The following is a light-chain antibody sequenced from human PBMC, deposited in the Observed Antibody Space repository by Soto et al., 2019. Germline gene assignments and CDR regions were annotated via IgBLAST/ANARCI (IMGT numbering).Light chain of an antibody. CDR1: QSISSW. CDR3: QQYYTDSWLT. Sequence: DIQRTNSPSTLTASVGERVTITCRASQSISSWLAWYQQKLGRAPRLLIYDASSLESGVPSRFSGSGYGTEFTLTISSLQPDDFAPYYCQQYYTDSWLTFGGGTKVDNK. J-gene: IGKJ4*01. CDR2: DAS. V-gene: IGKV1-5*01.